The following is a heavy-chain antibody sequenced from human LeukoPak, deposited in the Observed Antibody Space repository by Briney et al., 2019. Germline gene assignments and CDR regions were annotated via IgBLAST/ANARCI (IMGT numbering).Heavy chain of an antibody. J-gene: IGHJ4*02. CDR1: GFTFSNYA. CDR3: AKGDRDCSSTSCYPFD. D-gene: IGHD2-2*01. CDR2: ISGSSDST. V-gene: IGHV3-23*01. Sequence: GESLRLSCEASGFTFSNYAMSWVRQAPGKGLEWVSSISGSSDSTNYADSVKGRFTISRDNSKNTLYLQMNSLRAEDTAVYYCAKGDRDCSSTSCYPFDWGQGTLVTVSS.